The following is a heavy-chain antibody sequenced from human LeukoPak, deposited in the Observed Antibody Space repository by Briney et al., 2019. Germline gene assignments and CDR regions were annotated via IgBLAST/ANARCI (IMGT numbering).Heavy chain of an antibody. V-gene: IGHV4-59*01. D-gene: IGHD1-14*01. CDR1: GGSISSYY. Sequence: PSETLSLTCTVSGGSISSYYWSWIRQPPGKGLEWIGHIYYSGSTNYNPSLKSRVTISVDTSKNQFSLKLSSVTAADTAVYYCARGTVSTHAFDIWGQGTMVTVSS. J-gene: IGHJ3*02. CDR3: ARGTVSTHAFDI. CDR2: IYYSGST.